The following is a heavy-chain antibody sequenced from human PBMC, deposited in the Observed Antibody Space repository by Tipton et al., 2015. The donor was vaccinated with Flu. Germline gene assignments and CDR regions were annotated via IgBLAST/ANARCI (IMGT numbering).Heavy chain of an antibody. V-gene: IGHV4-59*08. CDR2: VHYTGST. D-gene: IGHD3-10*01. J-gene: IGHJ6*02. Sequence: TLSLTCTVSGGFISTYYWSWIRQPPGKGLEWIGYVHYTGSTDYSPSLKSRVTISVDTSKNQLSLKLSSVTAADTAVYYCARLLFADFYGSGSLVYGMDVWGHGTTVTV. CDR1: GGFISTYY. CDR3: ARLLFADFYGSGSLVYGMDV.